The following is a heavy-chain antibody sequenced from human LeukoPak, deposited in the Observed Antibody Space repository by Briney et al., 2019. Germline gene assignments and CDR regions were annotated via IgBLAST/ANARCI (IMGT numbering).Heavy chain of an antibody. CDR3: AGSVTIGYIPREWSYWNFDL. CDR1: GFTFSTSW. CDR2: INQDGGEI. D-gene: IGHD3-22*01. J-gene: IGHJ2*01. Sequence: GGSLRLSCAASGFTFSTSWMTWVRQAPGKGLEWVASINQDGGEIHYVDSVKGRFTISRDNAKNSLYLQMNSLRAEDTAVYYWAGSVTIGYIPREWSYWNFDLWGRGTLVTVSS. V-gene: IGHV3-7*01.